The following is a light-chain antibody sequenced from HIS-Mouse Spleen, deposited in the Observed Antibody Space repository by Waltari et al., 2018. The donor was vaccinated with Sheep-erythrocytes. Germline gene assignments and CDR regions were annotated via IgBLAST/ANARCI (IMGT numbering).Light chain of an antibody. J-gene: IGLJ2*01. Sequence: QSALTQPASVSGSPGQSITIPGTGTSSDVGRYNLASWYQQHPGKAPKLMIYEGSKRPSGVSNRFSGSKSGNTASLTISGLQAEDEADYYCCSYAGSSTLVFGGGTKLTVL. V-gene: IGLV2-23*01. CDR2: EGS. CDR1: SSDVGRYNL. CDR3: CSYAGSSTLV.